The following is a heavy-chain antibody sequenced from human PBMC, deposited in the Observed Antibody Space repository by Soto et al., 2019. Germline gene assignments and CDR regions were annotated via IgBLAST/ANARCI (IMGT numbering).Heavy chain of an antibody. CDR2: IYYSGST. J-gene: IGHJ4*02. Sequence: SETLSLTCTVSGGSISSGGYYWSWIRQHPGKGLEWIGYIYYSGSTYYNPSLKSRVTISVDTSKNQFSLKLSSVTAADTAVYYCARRDYDSRSIDYWGQGTLVTVSS. D-gene: IGHD3-22*01. CDR1: GGSISSGGYY. V-gene: IGHV4-31*03. CDR3: ARRDYDSRSIDY.